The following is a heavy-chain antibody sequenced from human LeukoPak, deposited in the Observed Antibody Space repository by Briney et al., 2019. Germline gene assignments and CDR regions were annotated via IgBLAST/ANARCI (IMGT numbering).Heavy chain of an antibody. CDR2: IIPIFGTA. V-gene: IGHV1-69*13. Sequence: GASVKVSCKASGYTFTSYGISWVRQAPGQGLEWMGGIIPIFGTANYAQKFQGRVTITADESTSTAYMELSSLRSEDTAVYYCAREGGDGYNYWYYFDYWGQGTLVTVSS. CDR3: AREGGDGYNYWYYFDY. CDR1: GYTFTSYG. J-gene: IGHJ4*02. D-gene: IGHD5-24*01.